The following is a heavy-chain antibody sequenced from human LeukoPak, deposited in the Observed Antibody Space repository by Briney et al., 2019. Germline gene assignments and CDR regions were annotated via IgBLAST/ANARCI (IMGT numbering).Heavy chain of an antibody. D-gene: IGHD2-2*01. J-gene: IGHJ4*02. CDR3: ANAAGPYCSSTSCPRFDY. CDR1: GFTFSSYG. V-gene: IGHV3-30*18. Sequence: GVSLRLSCAASGFTFSSYGMHRVRQAPGKGLEWVAVISYDGSNKYYADSVKGRFTISRDNSKNTLYLQMNSLRAEDTAVYYCANAAGPYCSSTSCPRFDYWGQGTLVTVSS. CDR2: ISYDGSNK.